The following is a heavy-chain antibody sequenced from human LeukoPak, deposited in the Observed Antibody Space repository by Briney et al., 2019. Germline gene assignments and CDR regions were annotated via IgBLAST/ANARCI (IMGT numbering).Heavy chain of an antibody. V-gene: IGHV3-53*01. J-gene: IGHJ3*02. CDR3: ARGLPDYSDAFDI. D-gene: IGHD2-15*01. Sequence: PGGSLRLSCAASGFSVSNNYMGWVRQAPGKGLEWVSFIYSGGDTKYADSVRGRFTISRDNSKNTLFLQMNSLRVEDTAVYYCARGLPDYSDAFDIWGQGTMVTVSS. CDR2: IYSGGDT. CDR1: GFSVSNNY.